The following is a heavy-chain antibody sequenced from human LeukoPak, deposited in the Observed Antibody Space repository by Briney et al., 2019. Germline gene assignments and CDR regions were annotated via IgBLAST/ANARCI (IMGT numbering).Heavy chain of an antibody. CDR3: AGRELRYFDWLFDSSDY. Sequence: GGSLRLSCAASGFTFSSYGMHRVRQAPGKGLEWVSYISSSGSTIYYADSVKGRFTISRDNAKNSLYLQMNSLRAEDTAVYYCAGRELRYFDWLFDSSDYWGQGTLVTVSS. D-gene: IGHD3-9*01. CDR2: ISSSGSTI. J-gene: IGHJ4*02. V-gene: IGHV3-48*04. CDR1: GFTFSSYG.